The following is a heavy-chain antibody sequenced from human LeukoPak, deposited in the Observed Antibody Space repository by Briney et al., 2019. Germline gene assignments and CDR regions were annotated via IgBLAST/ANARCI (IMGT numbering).Heavy chain of an antibody. Sequence: GGSLRLSCAASGFNITSNYMNWVRQAPGKGLGWVSAISGSGGSTYYADSVKGRFTISRDNSKNTLYLQMNSLRAEDTAVYYCAKPLGYCSSTSCSSTDYWGQGTLVTVSS. V-gene: IGHV3-23*01. CDR3: AKPLGYCSSTSCSSTDY. CDR2: ISGSGGST. CDR1: GFNITSNY. J-gene: IGHJ4*02. D-gene: IGHD2-2*01.